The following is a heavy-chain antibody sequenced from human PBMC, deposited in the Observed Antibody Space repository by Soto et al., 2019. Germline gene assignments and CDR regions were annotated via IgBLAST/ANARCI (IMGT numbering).Heavy chain of an antibody. J-gene: IGHJ6*02. V-gene: IGHV3-23*01. D-gene: IGHD6-13*01. Sequence: GGSLRLSCAASGFTFSSYAMSWVRQAPGKGLEWVSAISGSGGSTYYADSVKGRFTISRDNSKNTLYLQMNSLRAEDTAVYYCAKDIEYSSSWYLWGPQVSYGMDVWGQGTTVTVSS. CDR2: ISGSGGST. CDR3: AKDIEYSSSWYLWGPQVSYGMDV. CDR1: GFTFSSYA.